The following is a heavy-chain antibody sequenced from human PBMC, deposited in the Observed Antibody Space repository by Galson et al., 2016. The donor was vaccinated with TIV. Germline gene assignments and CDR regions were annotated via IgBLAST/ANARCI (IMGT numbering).Heavy chain of an antibody. J-gene: IGHJ4*02. Sequence: SLRLSCAASGFTFSAYAMSWVRQAPGRGLEWISAISGSDSGTYHADSVRGRFTISRDNSKNTLYLQMNSLRAEDTAVYYCARDQRYSYGSPGVLDWGQGTLVTVSP. CDR2: ISGSDSGT. CDR3: ARDQRYSYGSPGVLD. V-gene: IGHV3-23*01. D-gene: IGHD5-18*01. CDR1: GFTFSAYA.